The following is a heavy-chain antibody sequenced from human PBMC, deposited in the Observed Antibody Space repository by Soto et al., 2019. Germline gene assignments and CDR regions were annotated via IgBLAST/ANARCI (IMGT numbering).Heavy chain of an antibody. D-gene: IGHD3-9*01. V-gene: IGHV4-34*01. CDR2: INHSGST. J-gene: IGHJ5*02. CDR3: ARGQGYFDWLLPNGWFDP. Sequence: SETLSLTCAVYGGSFSGYYWSWIRQPPGKGLEWIGEINHSGSTNYNPSLKSRVTISVDTSKNQFSLKLSSVTAADTAVYYCARGQGYFDWLLPNGWFDPWGQGTLVTVSS. CDR1: GGSFSGYY.